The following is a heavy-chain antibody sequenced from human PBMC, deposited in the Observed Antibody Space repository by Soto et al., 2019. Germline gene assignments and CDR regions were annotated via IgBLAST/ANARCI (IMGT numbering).Heavy chain of an antibody. CDR3: ARSTIGSAGDYEYYFDY. Sequence: GASVKVSCKASGYTFTSYYMHWVRQAPGQGLEWMGIINPSGGSTSYAQKFQGRVTMTRDTSTSTVYMELSSLRSEDTAVYYCARSTIGSAGDYEYYFDYWGQGTLVTVSS. D-gene: IGHD4-17*01. CDR1: GYTFTSYY. V-gene: IGHV1-46*01. CDR2: INPSGGST. J-gene: IGHJ4*02.